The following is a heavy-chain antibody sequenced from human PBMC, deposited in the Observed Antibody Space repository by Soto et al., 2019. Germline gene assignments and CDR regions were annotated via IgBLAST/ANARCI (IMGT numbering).Heavy chain of an antibody. Sequence: QVQLVESGGGVVQPGGSLRLSCAASGFTFSNHGMHWVRQAPGKGLEWVAVIWYDGSNKYYADSVKGRFTTSRDNSENPLSLQRDSLRGGDAVVFYCARSGEGGGRGGGDCWGQGTLVTVSS. D-gene: IGHD3-10*01. CDR2: IWYDGSNK. V-gene: IGHV3-33*01. CDR3: ARSGEGGGRGGGDC. CDR1: GFTFSNHG. J-gene: IGHJ4*02.